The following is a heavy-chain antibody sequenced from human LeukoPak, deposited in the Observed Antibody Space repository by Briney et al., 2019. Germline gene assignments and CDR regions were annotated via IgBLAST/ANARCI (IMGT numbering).Heavy chain of an antibody. CDR1: GYSISSGYY. D-gene: IGHD3-10*01. J-gene: IGHJ2*01. CDR3: AGSPTYWYFDL. CDR2: IYHRGSS. V-gene: IGHV4-38-2*02. Sequence: SETLSLXCTVSGYSISSGYYWGWIRQPPGQGLEWIGYIYHRGSSYYTPSLNSRVTMSMDTSKNQFSLKLTSVTAADTAIYYCAGSPTYWYFDLWGRGTLVTVSS.